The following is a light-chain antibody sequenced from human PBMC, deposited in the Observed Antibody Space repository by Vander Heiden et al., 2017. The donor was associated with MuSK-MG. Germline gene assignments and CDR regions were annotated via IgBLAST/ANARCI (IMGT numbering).Light chain of an antibody. CDR1: QSVLYSSNNKNY. Sequence: IVLTQSPDSLAVPLGERATINCKSSQSVLYSSNNKNYLAWYQQRPGQPPNLLIYWASTRESGVPDRFSGSGSGTDFTLTISSLQAEDVAVYYCQQYRSGPFTFGQGTKVEIK. J-gene: IGKJ2*01. V-gene: IGKV4-1*01. CDR2: WAS. CDR3: QQYRSGPFT.